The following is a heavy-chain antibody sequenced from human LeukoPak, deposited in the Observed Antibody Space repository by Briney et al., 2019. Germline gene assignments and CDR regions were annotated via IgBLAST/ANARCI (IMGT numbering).Heavy chain of an antibody. CDR2: ISNNGGYT. J-gene: IGHJ4*02. V-gene: IGHV3-23*01. CDR3: AKQLGYCSDGSCYFPY. D-gene: IGHD2-15*01. CDR1: GFTFSSSA. Sequence: GGSLRLSCAASGFTFSSSAMSWVRQAPGKGLEWVSAISNNGGYTYYADSVQGRFTISRGNSKSTLCLQMNSLRAEDTAVYYCAKQLGYCSDGSCYFPYWGQGTLVTVSS.